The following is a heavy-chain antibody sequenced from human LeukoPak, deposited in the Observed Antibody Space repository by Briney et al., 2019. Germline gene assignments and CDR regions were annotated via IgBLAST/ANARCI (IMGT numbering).Heavy chain of an antibody. CDR2: IYYSGTT. V-gene: IGHV4-59*01. J-gene: IGHJ5*02. CDR3: ARHVFAYYGSGSYPYDP. Sequence: SETLSLTCTVSGGSISNYYWNWIRQPPGKGLEWIGYIYYSGTTNYKPSLKSRVSMSVDTSKNQFSLKLSSVTAADTAVYYCARHVFAYYGSGSYPYDPWGQGTLVTVSS. D-gene: IGHD3-10*01. CDR1: GGSISNYY.